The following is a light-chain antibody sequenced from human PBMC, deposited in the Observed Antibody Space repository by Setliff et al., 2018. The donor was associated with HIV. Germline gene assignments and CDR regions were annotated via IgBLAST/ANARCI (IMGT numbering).Light chain of an antibody. V-gene: IGLV1-47*01. J-gene: IGLJ1*01. CDR2: RDD. CDR3: ATWDDSLGGLYV. CDR1: ASNIGSSF. Sequence: QSALTQPSSVSGPPGQNVTISCSGSASNIGSSFVHWYRQVAGTTPQLLIYRDDQRPSGVPDRFSGSKSGTSASLAITGLRSDDEADYYCATWDDSLGGLYVFASGTKVTVL.